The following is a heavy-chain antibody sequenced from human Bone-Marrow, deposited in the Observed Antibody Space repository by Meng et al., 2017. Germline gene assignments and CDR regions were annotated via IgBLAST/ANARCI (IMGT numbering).Heavy chain of an antibody. Sequence: GSLRLSCTVSGGSISSSSYYWGWIRQPPGKGLEWIGRIYYSGTTSYNPSLKGRVTISLDMSKNQFSLKVSSVTAADTAVYYCARGRDGYNYYFDYWGQGTLVTVSS. V-gene: IGHV4-39*07. D-gene: IGHD5-24*01. J-gene: IGHJ4*02. CDR3: ARGRDGYNYYFDY. CDR2: IYYSGTT. CDR1: GGSISSSSYY.